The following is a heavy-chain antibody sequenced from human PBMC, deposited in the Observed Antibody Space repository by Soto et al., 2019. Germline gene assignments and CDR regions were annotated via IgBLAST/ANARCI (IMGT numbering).Heavy chain of an antibody. Sequence: GGSLRLSCAASGFTFSIYEMNWVRQAPGKGLEWVSFISTSGSTIYYADSVKGRFTISRDNAKNSLFLQMNSLRAEDTAVYYCARDPGCTSTSCYTGVLHYWGQATLVTVSS. V-gene: IGHV3-48*03. CDR2: ISTSGSTI. CDR3: ARDPGCTSTSCYTGVLHY. J-gene: IGHJ4*02. D-gene: IGHD2-2*02. CDR1: GFTFSIYE.